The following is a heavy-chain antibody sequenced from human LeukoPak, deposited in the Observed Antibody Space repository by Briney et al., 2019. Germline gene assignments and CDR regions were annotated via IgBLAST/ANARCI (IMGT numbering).Heavy chain of an antibody. CDR3: AKVRSAVAGINYYYGMDA. Sequence: GGSLRLSCAASGFTFSSYSMTWVRQAPGKGLEWVSGISWNSASIGYADSVKGRFTISRDNAKNSLYLQMNSLRAEDTALYYCAKVRSAVAGINYYYGMDAWGQGTTVTVSS. CDR2: ISWNSASI. V-gene: IGHV3-9*01. CDR1: GFTFSSYS. J-gene: IGHJ6*02. D-gene: IGHD6-19*01.